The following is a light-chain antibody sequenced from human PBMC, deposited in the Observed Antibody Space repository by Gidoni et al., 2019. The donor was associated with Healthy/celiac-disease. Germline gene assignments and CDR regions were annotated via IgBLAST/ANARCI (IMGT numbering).Light chain of an antibody. V-gene: IGLV1-47*01. CDR2: RNN. CDR1: SSNIGSNY. CDR3: AAWDDSLSGVV. Sequence: QSVLTQPPSASGTPGQRVTISCSGSSSNIGSNYVYWYPQLPGTAPKLLIYRNNQRPSGVPDRFSGSKSGTSASLAISGLLSEDDADYYCAAWDDSLSGVVFGGGTKLTVL. J-gene: IGLJ2*01.